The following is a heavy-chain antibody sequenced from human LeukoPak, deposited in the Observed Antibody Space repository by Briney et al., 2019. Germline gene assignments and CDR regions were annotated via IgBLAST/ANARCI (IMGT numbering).Heavy chain of an antibody. CDR1: GESFSGYY. CDR2: INHRGTT. CDR3: VRGAWWRFDY. J-gene: IGHJ4*02. Sequence: SETLSLTCAVYGESFSGYYWTWIRQPPGKGLEWIGEINHRGTTNYNPSLKSRVTILVDTSKNQFSLRLNSVTAADTAVYYCVRGAWWRFDYWGQGPLVTVSS. D-gene: IGHD2-8*02. V-gene: IGHV4-34*01.